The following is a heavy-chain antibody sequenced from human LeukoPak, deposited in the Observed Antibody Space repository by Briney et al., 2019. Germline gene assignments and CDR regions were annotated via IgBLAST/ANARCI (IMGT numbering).Heavy chain of an antibody. CDR3: ASIGSNDYYGMDV. Sequence: PSETLSLTCTVSGGSISSGGYYWSWIRQPPGTGLEWIGYIYYSGSTNYNPSLKSRVTISVDTSKNQFSLKLSSVTAADTAVYYCASIGSNDYYGMDVWGQGTTVTVSS. CDR1: GGSISSGGYY. V-gene: IGHV4-61*08. CDR2: IYYSGST. D-gene: IGHD4/OR15-4a*01. J-gene: IGHJ6*02.